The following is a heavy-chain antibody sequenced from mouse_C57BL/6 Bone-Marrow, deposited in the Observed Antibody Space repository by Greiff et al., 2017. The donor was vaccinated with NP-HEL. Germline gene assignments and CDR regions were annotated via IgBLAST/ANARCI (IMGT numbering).Heavy chain of an antibody. D-gene: IGHD2-2*01. CDR2: IHPNSGST. J-gene: IGHJ4*01. CDR1: GYTFTSYW. Sequence: VQLQQPGAELVKPGASVKLSCKASGYTFTSYWMHWVKQRPGQGLEWIGMIHPNSGSTNYNEKFKSKATLTVDKSSSTAYMQLSSLTSEDSAVYYCARKEGLWLRQSYYAMDYWGQGTSVTVSS. V-gene: IGHV1-64*01. CDR3: ARKEGLWLRQSYYAMDY.